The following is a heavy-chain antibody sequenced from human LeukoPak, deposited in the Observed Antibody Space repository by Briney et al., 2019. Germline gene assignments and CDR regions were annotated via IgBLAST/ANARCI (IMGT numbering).Heavy chain of an antibody. CDR1: GYIFTSYG. CDR3: ARDQTLIAVAGNDAFDI. CDR2: ISAYNGNT. J-gene: IGHJ3*02. Sequence: ASVKVSCKASGYIFTSYGISWVRQAPGQGLEWMGWISAYNGNTNYAQKLQGRVTMTTDTSTSTAYMELRSLRSDDTAVYYCARDQTLIAVAGNDAFDIWGQGTMVTVSS. D-gene: IGHD6-19*01. V-gene: IGHV1-18*01.